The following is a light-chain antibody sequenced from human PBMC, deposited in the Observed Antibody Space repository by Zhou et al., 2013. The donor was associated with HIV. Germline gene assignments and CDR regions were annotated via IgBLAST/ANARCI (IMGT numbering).Light chain of an antibody. V-gene: IGKV1-5*03. CDR1: QNINNW. CDR2: KAS. J-gene: IGKJ1*01. Sequence: DIQMTQSPSSLSASVGDRVNIACRASQNINNWLAWYQQRPGKAPKLLIYKASTLQGGVPSRFSGSGSGTDFTLTISSLQPDDFATYYCQQYSTNSRTFGQGTKVETK. CDR3: QQYSTNSRT.